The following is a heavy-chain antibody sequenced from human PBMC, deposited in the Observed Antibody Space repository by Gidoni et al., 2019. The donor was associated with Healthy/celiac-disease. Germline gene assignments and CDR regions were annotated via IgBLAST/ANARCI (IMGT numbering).Heavy chain of an antibody. CDR2: INHSGST. D-gene: IGHD2-2*01. V-gene: IGHV4-34*01. J-gene: IGHJ5*02. CDR3: ARGIGVPAAKGLRWFDP. Sequence: QVQLQQWGAGLLKPSETLSLTCAVYGGSFSGYYWSWIRQPPGKGLEWIGEINHSGSTNYNPSLKSRVTISVDTSKNQFSLKLSSVTAADTAVYYCARGIGVPAAKGLRWFDPWGQGTLVTVSS. CDR1: GGSFSGYY.